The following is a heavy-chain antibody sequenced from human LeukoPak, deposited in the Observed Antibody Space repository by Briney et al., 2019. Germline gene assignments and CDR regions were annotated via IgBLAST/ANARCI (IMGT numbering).Heavy chain of an antibody. V-gene: IGHV4-34*01. CDR3: ARSGDARGYYYYGMDV. Sequence: PGGSLRLSCAASGFTFDDYGMSWIRQPPGKGLEWIGEINHSGSTNYNPSLKSRVTISVDTSKNQFSLKLSSVTAADTAVYYCARSGDARGYYYYGMDVWGQGTTVTVSS. D-gene: IGHD4-17*01. J-gene: IGHJ6*02. CDR2: INHSGST. CDR1: GFTFDDYG.